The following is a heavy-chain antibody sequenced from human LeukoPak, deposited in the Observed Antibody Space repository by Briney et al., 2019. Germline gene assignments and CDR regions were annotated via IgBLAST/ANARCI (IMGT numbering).Heavy chain of an antibody. CDR1: GVSFSGYY. CDR3: ARLGTMTRGLAS. V-gene: IGHV4-34*01. J-gene: IGHJ5*02. D-gene: IGHD3-22*01. CDR2: INHSGST. Sequence: SETLSLTCAVYGVSFSGYYWSWIRQPPGKGLEWIGEINHSGSTNYNPSLKSRVTISVDTSKNQFSLKLSSVTAADTAVYYCARLGTMTRGLASWGQGTLVTVSS.